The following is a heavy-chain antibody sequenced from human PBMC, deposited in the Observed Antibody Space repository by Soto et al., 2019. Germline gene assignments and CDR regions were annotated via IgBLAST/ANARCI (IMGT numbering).Heavy chain of an antibody. J-gene: IGHJ3*02. V-gene: IGHV3-33*01. CDR3: ARARGQWLLAFDI. D-gene: IGHD6-19*01. CDR2: IWYDGSNK. CDR1: GFTFSSYG. Sequence: AGGSLRLSCAASGFTFSSYGMHWVRQAPGKGLEWVAVIWYDGSNKYYADSVKGRFTISRDNSKNTLYLQMNSLRAEDTAVYYCARARGQWLLAFDIWGQGTMVTVSS.